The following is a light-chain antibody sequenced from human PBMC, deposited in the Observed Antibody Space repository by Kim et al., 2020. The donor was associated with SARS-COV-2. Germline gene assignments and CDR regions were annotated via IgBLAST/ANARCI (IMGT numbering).Light chain of an antibody. CDR3: QQLQTFTLT. CDR1: HGVVTY. CDR2: AAS. V-gene: IGKV1-9*01. Sequence: ASVGARVTSTCRASHGVVTYFAWYQRKPGKAPKLLIYAASSVQSVVPSRCSCIGSVTDLTLTLISLQPADYATYYCQQLQTFTLTFGPGTKVDIK. J-gene: IGKJ3*01.